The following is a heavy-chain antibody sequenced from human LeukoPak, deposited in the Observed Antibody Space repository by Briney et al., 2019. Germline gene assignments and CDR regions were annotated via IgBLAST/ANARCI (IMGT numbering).Heavy chain of an antibody. J-gene: IGHJ4*02. V-gene: IGHV1-2*02. D-gene: IGHD1-26*01. Sequence: GASVKVSCNASGYTFTVHYMQWVRQAPGQGLEWMGWINPNSGGTNYAQKFQGRVTMTRDTSISTAYMELSRLRSDDTAVYYCARQLYNGGATSPRCLDYCSQGTLVTVSS. CDR1: GYTFTVHY. CDR2: INPNSGGT. CDR3: ARQLYNGGATSPRCLDY.